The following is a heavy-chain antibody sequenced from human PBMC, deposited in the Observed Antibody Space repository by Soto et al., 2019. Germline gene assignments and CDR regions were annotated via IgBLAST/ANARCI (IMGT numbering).Heavy chain of an antibody. CDR1: EFTFSDYA. CDR2: ISDDGDKV. CDR3: ARAHYHDSSGPNGHAFDI. D-gene: IGHD3-22*01. V-gene: IGHV3-30-3*01. J-gene: IGHJ3*02. Sequence: GGSLRLSCAASEFTFSDYAMHWVRQAPGKGLEWVAVISDDGDKVFYADSMKDRLTISRDNSKSTLFLQLTSLGPEDTALYYCARAHYHDSSGPNGHAFDIWGQGTLVT.